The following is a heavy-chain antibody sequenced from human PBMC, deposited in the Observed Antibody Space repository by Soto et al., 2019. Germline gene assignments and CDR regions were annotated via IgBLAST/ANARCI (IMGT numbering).Heavy chain of an antibody. V-gene: IGHV4-59*01. D-gene: IGHD3-3*01. CDR3: ARQACYDFWSGTDGWPVNWFDP. CDR2: MYYSGST. J-gene: IGHJ5*02. CDR1: GRSISSYY. Sequence: SETLSLTWPLSGRSISSYYSSWIRQPPGKGLGWVGYMYYSGSTNYNRSLKSRVTISVDTSKNQFSLKLSSVPAADTAVYYCARQACYDFWSGTDGWPVNWFDPWGQGTLVTVSS.